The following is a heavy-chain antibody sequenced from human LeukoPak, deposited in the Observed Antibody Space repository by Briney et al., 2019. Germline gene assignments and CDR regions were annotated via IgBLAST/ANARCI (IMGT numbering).Heavy chain of an antibody. D-gene: IGHD5-18*01. CDR2: ISGSGTT. CDR1: GGSISNYF. Sequence: SETLSLTYTVSGGSISNYFWNWFRQPPGKGLEWIGTISGSGTTNYNPSLKSRVTISADTPNNHFSLNLNFVTTADTAVYYRARRRGYGYGLDSWGQGTLVSVSS. V-gene: IGHV4-59*01. J-gene: IGHJ4*02. CDR3: ARRRGYGYGLDS.